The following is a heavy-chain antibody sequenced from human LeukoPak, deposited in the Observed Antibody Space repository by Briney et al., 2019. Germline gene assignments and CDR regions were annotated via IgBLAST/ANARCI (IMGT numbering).Heavy chain of an antibody. CDR2: IWYEGSNK. J-gene: IGHJ4*02. CDR3: AKALLREYCSGGCCHPFDY. V-gene: IGHV3-33*03. CDR1: GFPHCIYG. D-gene: IGHD2-15*01. Sequence: GGSLSLLCGVSGFPHCIYGMLGVRQPPGKALVGVVVIWYEGSNKSYTGYAKGQFTISRDNAKNYLYLQMNSLRAEDMASYDCAKALLREYCSGGCCHPFDYWGQGTLVTVSS.